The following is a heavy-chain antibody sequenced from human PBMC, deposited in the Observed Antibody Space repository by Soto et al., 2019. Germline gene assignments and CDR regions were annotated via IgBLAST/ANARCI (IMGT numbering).Heavy chain of an antibody. D-gene: IGHD3-16*01. CDR3: TPDWTFYHDNAV. Sequence: EEQLVESGGGLVEPGGSLRLSCAGSGFKFSDAWMNWIRQAPGKGLEWVGRIKSKGSGATIDYAGPVKGRFIISRDDSKRTVFLQMNSLKTDDTAVYFCTPDWTFYHDNAVWGQGTMVTVSS. CDR1: GFKFSDAW. J-gene: IGHJ3*01. CDR2: IKSKGSGATI. V-gene: IGHV3-15*07.